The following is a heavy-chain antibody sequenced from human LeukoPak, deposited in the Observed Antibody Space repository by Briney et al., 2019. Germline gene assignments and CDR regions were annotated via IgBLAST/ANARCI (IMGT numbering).Heavy chain of an antibody. CDR1: GFTFSSFG. D-gene: IGHD1-1*01. V-gene: IGHV3-30*03. J-gene: IGHJ6*03. CDR2: ISSDGSSK. CDR3: ARGTGIDYYYYYYMDV. Sequence: GGSLRLSCAASGFTFSSFGMHWVRQAPGKGLEWVAGISSDGSSKYYADSVKGRFTISRDNSKNTLYLQMNSLRAEDTAVYYCARGTGIDYYYYYYMDVWGKGTTVTVSS.